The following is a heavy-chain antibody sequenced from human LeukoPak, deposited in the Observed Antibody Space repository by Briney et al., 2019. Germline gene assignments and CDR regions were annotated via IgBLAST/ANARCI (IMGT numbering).Heavy chain of an antibody. CDR1: GFTLSTYA. V-gene: IGHV3-23*01. CDR2: TSSSDAGT. J-gene: IGHJ4*02. Sequence: PGGSLRLSCAASGFTLSTYAMSWVRQTPGKGLEWVAATSSSDAGTYHADSVRGRFTISRDNSKNTLYLQMNSLRAEDTAVYYCAKDLPLRYFDWLLYDLPLGSQIDYWGQGTLVTVSS. CDR3: AKDLPLRYFDWLLYDLPLGSQIDY. D-gene: IGHD3-9*01.